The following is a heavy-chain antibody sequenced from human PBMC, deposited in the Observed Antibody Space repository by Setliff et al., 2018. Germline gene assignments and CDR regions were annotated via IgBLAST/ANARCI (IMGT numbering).Heavy chain of an antibody. V-gene: IGHV1-18*01. CDR1: DYTFTDYG. Sequence: ASVKVFCKASDYTFTDYGIYWVRQAPGQGLEWMGWISAYNGRTNYAEKFHARVTMTTDTATSTAYMELRSLKSDDTAVYYCARASGGNSVEDGFDIWGQGTMVT. D-gene: IGHD1-26*01. CDR2: ISAYNGRT. CDR3: ARASGGNSVEDGFDI. J-gene: IGHJ3*02.